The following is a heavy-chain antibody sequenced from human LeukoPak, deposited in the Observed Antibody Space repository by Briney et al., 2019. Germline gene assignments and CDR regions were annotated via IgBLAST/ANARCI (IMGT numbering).Heavy chain of an antibody. CDR2: IWYDGSNK. V-gene: IGHV3-33*08. Sequence: GGSLRLSCAASGFTFSSYAMSWVRQAPGKGLEWVAVIWYDGSNKYYADSVKGRFTISRDNSKNTLYLQMNSLRAEDTAVYYCARASRLGAFDIWGQGTMVTVSS. CDR3: ARASRLGAFDI. CDR1: GFTFSSYA. J-gene: IGHJ3*02. D-gene: IGHD6-13*01.